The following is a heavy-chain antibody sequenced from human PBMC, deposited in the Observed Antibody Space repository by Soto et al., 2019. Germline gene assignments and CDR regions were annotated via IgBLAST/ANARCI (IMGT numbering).Heavy chain of an antibody. Sequence: QITLKESGPTLVKPTQTLTLTCTFSGFSLSTRGVGVGWIRQPPGKALEWLALIYWDGFKHYSPSLESRLTTXEXXANTQVALPLTNMNPVDPATHYSAHKGWGDRILDSRGQGPLVTVSS. J-gene: IGHJ4*02. CDR2: IYWDGFK. V-gene: IGHV2-5*02. CDR3: AHKGWGDRILDS. D-gene: IGHD3-10*01. CDR1: GFSLSTRGVG.